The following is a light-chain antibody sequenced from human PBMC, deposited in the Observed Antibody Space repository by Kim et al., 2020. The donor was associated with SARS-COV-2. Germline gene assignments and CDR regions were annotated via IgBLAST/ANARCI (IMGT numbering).Light chain of an antibody. CDR1: SSDVGYYNI. V-gene: IGLV2-23*02. J-gene: IGLJ1*01. CDR3: CSHAITNPLYV. Sequence: QSIPISCAGTSSDVGYYNIVSWYQQHPGKAPELIIYEVTKRPSGVSNRFSGSKSGNTASLTISGLQDEDEADYYCCSHAITNPLYVFGTGTKVTVL. CDR2: EVT.